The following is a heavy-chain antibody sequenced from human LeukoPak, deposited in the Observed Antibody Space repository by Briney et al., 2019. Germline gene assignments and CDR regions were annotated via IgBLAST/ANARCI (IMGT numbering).Heavy chain of an antibody. CDR2: ISSSGSYT. CDR3: AHCALGVWADNYYMDVEG. J-gene: IGHJ6*01. V-gene: IGHV3-23*02. D-gene: IGHD3-22*01. CDR1: DSSNGYA. Sequence: AESLTLTCSVSDSSNGYALSWCRRPPGMGLKWWAGISSSGSYTYYEDSVKGRFTISRGNAKKQLSLELNSVTPHDPAIYYCAHCALGVWADNYYMDVEGWGKGTMVS.